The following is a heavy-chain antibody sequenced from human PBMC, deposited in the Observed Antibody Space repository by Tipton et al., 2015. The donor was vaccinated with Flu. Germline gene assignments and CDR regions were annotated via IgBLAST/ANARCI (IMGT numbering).Heavy chain of an antibody. Sequence: SLRLSCAASGITFSSYAMSWVRQAPGKGLEWVSAISGSGGSTYYADSVKGRFTISRDNSKNTLYLQMNGLRAEDTAVYYCAKDGVYSSGWFDYWGQGTLVTVSS. CDR1: GITFSSYA. J-gene: IGHJ4*02. CDR2: ISGSGGST. D-gene: IGHD6-19*01. V-gene: IGHV3-23*01. CDR3: AKDGVYSSGWFDY.